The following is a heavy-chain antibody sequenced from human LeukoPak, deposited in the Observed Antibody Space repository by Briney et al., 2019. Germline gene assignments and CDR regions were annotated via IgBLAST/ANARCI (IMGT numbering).Heavy chain of an antibody. V-gene: IGHV3-23*01. J-gene: IGHJ3*02. CDR1: GFTFSSHA. D-gene: IGHD6-13*01. CDR3: ANHYTSSTYPYDAFDI. CDR2: ISGSGGST. Sequence: GGSLRLSGAASGFTFSSHAMSWVRQAPGRGLEWVSAISGSGGSTYYADSVRGRFTISRDNSRNTLSLQMNSLRAEDTAFYYCANHYTSSTYPYDAFDIWGQGTMVTVSS.